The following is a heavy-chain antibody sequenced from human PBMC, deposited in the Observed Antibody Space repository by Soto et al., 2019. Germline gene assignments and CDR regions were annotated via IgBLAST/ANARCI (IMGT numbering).Heavy chain of an antibody. CDR3: AKLHSVVTPWVDH. CDR1: GFTFSISA. CDR2: ISGSGGST. D-gene: IGHD2-21*02. V-gene: IGHV3-23*01. Sequence: EVQLLESGGGLVQPGGSLRLSCAASGFTFSISAMSWVRQAPGKGLEWVSGISGSGGSTYYADSVKGRFTISRDKSKNTMFLQINSLRAEDTAVYYCAKLHSVVTPWVDHWGQGTLVTVSS. J-gene: IGHJ4*02.